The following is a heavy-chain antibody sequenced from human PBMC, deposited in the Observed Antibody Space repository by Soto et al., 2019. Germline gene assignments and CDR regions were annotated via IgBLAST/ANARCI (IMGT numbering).Heavy chain of an antibody. Sequence: QLQLQESGPGLVKPSETLSLTCTVSGGSISSSSYYWGWIRQPPGKGLEWIGSIYYSEYTYYNPSLKSRVTISVDTSKNQFSLKLSSVTAADTAVYYCARHLGNEPDYWGQGTLVTVSS. J-gene: IGHJ4*02. CDR1: GGSISSSSYY. V-gene: IGHV4-39*01. CDR2: IYYSEYT. D-gene: IGHD1-1*01. CDR3: ARHLGNEPDY.